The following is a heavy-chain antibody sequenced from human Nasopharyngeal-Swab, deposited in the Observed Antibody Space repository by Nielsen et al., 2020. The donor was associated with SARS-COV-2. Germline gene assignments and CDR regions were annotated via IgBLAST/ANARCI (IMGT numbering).Heavy chain of an antibody. CDR3: ARGDTDMDYFDY. J-gene: IGHJ4*02. D-gene: IGHD5-18*01. Sequence: SETLSLTCTASGGTISSDTNHWIWIPPPAGKGLEWIGRMYTDGTTNYISSLNSRVTISLDTSKNQFSLKLSSVTDADTAVYYCARGDTDMDYFDYWGQGTLVTVSS. CDR2: MYTDGTT. CDR1: GGTISSDTNH. V-gene: IGHV4-61*02.